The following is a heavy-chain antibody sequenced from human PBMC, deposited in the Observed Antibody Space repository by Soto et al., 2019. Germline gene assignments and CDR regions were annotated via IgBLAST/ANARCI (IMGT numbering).Heavy chain of an antibody. CDR1: GGSFSGYY. J-gene: IGHJ4*02. D-gene: IGHD4-17*01. CDR3: ERGNSAVTLFSRSTSFDY. V-gene: IGHV4-34*01. CDR2: INHSGST. Sequence: QVQLQQWGAGLLKPSETLSLTCAVYGGSFSGYYWTWIRQPPGKGLEWIGEINHSGSTNYNPSLMCLVSISVDTSKNHFSLRLSSVTAVDTDVYYCERGNSAVTLFSRSTSFDYWVQGTLVTVSS.